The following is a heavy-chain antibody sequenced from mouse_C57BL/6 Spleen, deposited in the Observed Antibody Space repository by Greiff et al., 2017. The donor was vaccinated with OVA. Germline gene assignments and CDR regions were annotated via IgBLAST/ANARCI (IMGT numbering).Heavy chain of an antibody. Sequence: LVESGAELVRPGASVKLSCKASGYTFTDYYINWVKQRPGQGLEWIARIYPGSGNTYYNEKFKGKATLTAEKSSSTAYMQLSSLTSEDSAVYFCARKGETGEFDYWGQGTTLTVSS. J-gene: IGHJ2*01. V-gene: IGHV1-76*01. CDR3: ARKGETGEFDY. CDR1: GYTFTDYY. CDR2: IYPGSGNT. D-gene: IGHD4-1*01.